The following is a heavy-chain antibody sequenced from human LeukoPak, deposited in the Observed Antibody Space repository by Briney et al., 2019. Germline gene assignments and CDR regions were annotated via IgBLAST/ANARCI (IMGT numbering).Heavy chain of an antibody. D-gene: IGHD6-6*01. J-gene: IGHJ5*02. CDR2: XXPGDSDT. CDR1: FXSYX. V-gene: IGHV5-51*01. CDR3: ARTRYSSSSGPYNWFDP. Sequence: FXSYXIGXGRQMPGKGVEWMXXXXPGDSDTRYSPSFQGQFTISADKSISTAYLQWSSLKASDTAMYYCARTRYSSSSGPYNWFDPWGQGTLVTVSS.